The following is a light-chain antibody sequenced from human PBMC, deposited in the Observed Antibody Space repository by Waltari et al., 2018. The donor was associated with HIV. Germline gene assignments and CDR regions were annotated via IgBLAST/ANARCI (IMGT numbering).Light chain of an antibody. CDR2: EAA. J-gene: IGKJ2*01. CDR1: QSISAK. Sequence: EIVMTQSPPTLSVSPGQRVTLSCRASQSISAKVAWYQQRPGQATRLLIYEAATRHTGMPARFSGSGSVTEFTLTISSLQSEDFATYFCQQYDSGPRGITFGQGTMLEIK. V-gene: IGKV3-15*01. CDR3: QQYDSGPRGIT.